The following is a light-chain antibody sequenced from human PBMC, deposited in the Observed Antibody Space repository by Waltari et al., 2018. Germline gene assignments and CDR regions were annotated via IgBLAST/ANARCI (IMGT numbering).Light chain of an antibody. J-gene: IGLJ3*02. Sequence: QSALTQPASVSGSPGQSITTSCTGTSSDVGTYNLVSWYQQHPGKAPKRLIYEGSKRPSGFSDLFAGCRAGNPAFLTISVLQADDEGYYYCCSYAGGRTWVFGGGTKLTVL. CDR1: SSDVGTYNL. CDR2: EGS. V-gene: IGLV2-23*01. CDR3: CSYAGGRTWV.